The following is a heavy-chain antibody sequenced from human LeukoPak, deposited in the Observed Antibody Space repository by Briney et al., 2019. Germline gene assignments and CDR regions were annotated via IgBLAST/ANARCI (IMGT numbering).Heavy chain of an antibody. CDR3: ARGLGYSSPDGGA. D-gene: IGHD6-19*01. CDR1: GFTFSSYA. CDR2: ISYDGGNK. V-gene: IGHV3-30*04. J-gene: IGHJ5*02. Sequence: PGGSLRLSCAASGFTFSSYAMHWVRQAPGKGLEWVAVISYDGGNKYYADSVKGRFTISRDNSKNTLYLQMNSLRAEDTAVYYCARGLGYSSPDGGAWGQGTLVTVSS.